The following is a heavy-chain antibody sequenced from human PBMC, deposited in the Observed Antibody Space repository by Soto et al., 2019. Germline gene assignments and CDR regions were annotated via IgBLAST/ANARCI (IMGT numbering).Heavy chain of an antibody. V-gene: IGHV4-61*01. J-gene: IGHJ4*02. CDR3: ALYALIAAAVYYFYY. Sequence: SETLSLTCTVSGGSVSSGSYYWSWIRQPPGKGLEWIGYIYYSGSTNYNPSLKSRVTISVDTSKNQFSLKLSSVTAADTAVYYCALYALIAAAVYYFYYWGQGSLVPVSS. CDR1: GGSVSSGSYY. CDR2: IYYSGST. D-gene: IGHD6-13*01.